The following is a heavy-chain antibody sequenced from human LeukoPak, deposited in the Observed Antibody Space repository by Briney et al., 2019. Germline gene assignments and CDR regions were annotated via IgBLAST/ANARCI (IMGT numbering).Heavy chain of an antibody. Sequence: SETLSPTCAVYGASSSGYYWSWFRQPPGKGLEWIGEINLSGRTNYNPSLKSRLTISVDTSKNQFSLKLSSVTAADTAVYYCARGTPAIGAVAGTDYYYYMDVWGKGTTVTVSS. V-gene: IGHV4-34*01. J-gene: IGHJ6*03. D-gene: IGHD6-19*01. CDR3: ARGTPAIGAVAGTDYYYYMDV. CDR1: GASSSGYY. CDR2: INLSGRT.